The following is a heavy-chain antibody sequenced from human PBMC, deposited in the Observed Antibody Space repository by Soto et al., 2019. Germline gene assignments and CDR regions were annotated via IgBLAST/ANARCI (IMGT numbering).Heavy chain of an antibody. D-gene: IGHD5-18*01. CDR1: GGTFSSYT. CDR3: ARLNTADTAMVNDY. V-gene: IGHV1-69*02. CDR2: IIPILGIA. J-gene: IGHJ4*02. Sequence: QVQLVQSGAEVKKPGSSVKVSCKASGGTFSSYTISWVRQAPGQGLEWMGRIIPILGIANYAQKFQGRVTITADKSTSTAYMELSSLRSDDTAVYYCARLNTADTAMVNDYWGQGTLVTVSS.